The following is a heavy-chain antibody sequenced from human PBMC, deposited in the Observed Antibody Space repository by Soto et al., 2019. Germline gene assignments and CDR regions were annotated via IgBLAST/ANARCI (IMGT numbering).Heavy chain of an antibody. Sequence: PSETLSLTCTVSGDSISSYYWSWIRQPPGKGLEWIGYIYYSGSTNYNPSLKSRVTISVDTSKNQFSLKLSSVTAADTAVYYCARARYNWNYGDYYYGMDVWGQGTTVT. D-gene: IGHD1-7*01. CDR2: IYYSGST. V-gene: IGHV4-59*01. CDR1: GDSISSYY. CDR3: ARARYNWNYGDYYYGMDV. J-gene: IGHJ6*02.